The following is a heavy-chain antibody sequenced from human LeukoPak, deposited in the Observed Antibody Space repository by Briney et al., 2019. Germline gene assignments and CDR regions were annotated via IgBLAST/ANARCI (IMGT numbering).Heavy chain of an antibody. CDR1: GGSFSGYY. D-gene: IGHD3-9*01. Sequence: SETLSLTCAVYGGSFSGYYWTWIRQPPGKGLEWIGEINHSGSTNYNPSLKSRVTISVDTSKNQFSLKLSSVTAADTAVYYCARHNHDILTGYYYYYYYYMDVWGKGTTVTISS. CDR3: ARHNHDILTGYYYYYYYYMDV. CDR2: INHSGST. J-gene: IGHJ6*03. V-gene: IGHV4-34*01.